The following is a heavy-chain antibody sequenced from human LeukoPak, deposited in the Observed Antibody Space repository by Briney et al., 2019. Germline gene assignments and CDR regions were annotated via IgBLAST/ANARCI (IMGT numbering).Heavy chain of an antibody. CDR1: GFTFSSYS. D-gene: IGHD6-13*01. CDR3: ARDEGPPSIAAATNWFDP. Sequence: KPGGSLRLSCAASGFTFSSYSMNWVRQAPGKGLEWVSSISSSSSYIYYADSVKGRFTISRDNAKNSLYLQMNSLRAEDTAVYYCARDEGPPSIAAATNWFDPWGQGTLVTVSS. J-gene: IGHJ5*02. CDR2: ISSSSSYI. V-gene: IGHV3-21*01.